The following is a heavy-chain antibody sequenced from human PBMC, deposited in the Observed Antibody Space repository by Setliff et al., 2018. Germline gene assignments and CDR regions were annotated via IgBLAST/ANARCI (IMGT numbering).Heavy chain of an antibody. CDR1: GYSISSGYY. V-gene: IGHV4-38-2*02. D-gene: IGHD3-3*01. CDR3: ARDKRQYNFWSGYYGSWGNYFDY. CDR2: IYHSGST. Sequence: SETLSLTCAVSGYSISSGYYWGWIRQPPGKGLAWIGSIYHSGSTYYNPSLKSRVTISVDTSKNQFSLKLSSVTAADTAVYYCARDKRQYNFWSGYYGSWGNYFDYWGQGTLVTVSS. J-gene: IGHJ4*02.